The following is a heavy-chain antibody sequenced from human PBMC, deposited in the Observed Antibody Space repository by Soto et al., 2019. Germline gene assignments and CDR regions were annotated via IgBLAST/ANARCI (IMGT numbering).Heavy chain of an antibody. CDR2: ISSSSSTI. V-gene: IGHV3-48*02. CDR3: ARESSSYNWFDP. J-gene: IGHJ5*02. CDR1: GFTFSSYI. Sequence: GGSLRLSCAASGFTFSSYIMNWVRQAPGKGLEWVSYISSSSSTIYYAGSVKGRFTISRDNAKNSLYLQMNSLRDEDTAVYYCARESSSYNWFDPWGQGTLVTVSS. D-gene: IGHD6-13*01.